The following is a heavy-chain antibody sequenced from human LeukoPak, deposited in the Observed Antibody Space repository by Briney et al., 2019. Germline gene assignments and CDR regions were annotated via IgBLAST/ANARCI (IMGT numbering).Heavy chain of an antibody. J-gene: IGHJ4*02. Sequence: PGGSLRLSCAASEFTVNKNYMRRVRQAPGKGLEWVSDIYNDGTTYYADSVKGRFTISRDYARSTLYLQMNSLRVEDTASYYCVRDLLFMGGLIYVWGQGTLVTVSS. D-gene: IGHD3-16*01. CDR3: VRDLLFMGGLIYV. V-gene: IGHV3-66*01. CDR2: IYNDGTT. CDR1: EFTVNKNY.